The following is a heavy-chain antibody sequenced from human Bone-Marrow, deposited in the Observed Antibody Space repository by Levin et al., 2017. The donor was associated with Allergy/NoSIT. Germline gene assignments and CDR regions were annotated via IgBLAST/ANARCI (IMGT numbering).Heavy chain of an antibody. J-gene: IGHJ5*02. CDR3: AGIEVYSLDSSGGGFDP. CDR2: ISYDGSYS. Sequence: PGGSLRLSCAASGLTLSRYGMHWVRQAPGKGLEWVAVISYDGSYSDHLDSVKGRFTISRDNSKNTLYLEMTSLRPEDTAVYYCAGIEVYSLDSSGGGFDPWGQGTLVTVSS. V-gene: IGHV3-30*03. D-gene: IGHD6-25*01. CDR1: GLTLSRYG.